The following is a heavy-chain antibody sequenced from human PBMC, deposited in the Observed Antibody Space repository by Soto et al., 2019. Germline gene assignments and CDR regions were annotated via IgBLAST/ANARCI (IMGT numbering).Heavy chain of an antibody. V-gene: IGHV4-30-4*01. J-gene: IGHJ4*02. CDR1: GGSISSGDYY. D-gene: IGHD6-19*01. CDR3: ATTREWLAPFDY. Sequence: SETLSLTCTVSGGSISSGDYYWSWIRQPPGKGLEWIGYIYYSGSTYYNPSLKSRVTISVDTSKNQFSLKLSSVTAADTAVYYCATTREWLAPFDYWGQGTLVTVSS. CDR2: IYYSGST.